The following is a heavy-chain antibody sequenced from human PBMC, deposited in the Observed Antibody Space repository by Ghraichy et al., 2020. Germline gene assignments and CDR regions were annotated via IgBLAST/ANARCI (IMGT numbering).Heavy chain of an antibody. V-gene: IGHV3-23*01. CDR3: AKDHGSGSNDRFSTAFLWYFDL. D-gene: IGHD3-10*01. CDR1: GFTFSSYA. J-gene: IGHJ2*01. Sequence: GGSLRLSCAASGFTFSSYAMSWVRQAPGKGLEWLSSVNGRGDNTHYADSVKGRFTISRDNSKSTLYLQMNSLRAEDTAVYYCAKDHGSGSNDRFSTAFLWYFDLWGRGTLVAVS. CDR2: VNGRGDNT.